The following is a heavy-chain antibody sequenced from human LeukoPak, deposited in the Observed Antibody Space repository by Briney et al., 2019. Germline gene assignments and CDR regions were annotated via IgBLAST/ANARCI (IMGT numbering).Heavy chain of an antibody. CDR1: GGTFSSYA. D-gene: IGHD3-22*01. CDR2: IIPIFGIA. J-gene: IGHJ4*02. CDR3: AGESRPNYYDSSGYRFDY. V-gene: IGHV1-69*04. Sequence: FVTVSCRASGGTFSSYAISWVRQAPGQGLEWMGRIIPIFGIANYAQKFQGRVTITADKSTSTAYMELSSLRSEDTAVYYCAGESRPNYYDSSGYRFDYWGQGTLVTVSS.